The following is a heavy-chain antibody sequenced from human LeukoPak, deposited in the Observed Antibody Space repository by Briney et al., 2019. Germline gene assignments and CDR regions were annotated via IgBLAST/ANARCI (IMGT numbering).Heavy chain of an antibody. D-gene: IGHD3-22*01. Sequence: ASVKVSCKASGYTFTGYYMHWVRQAPGQGLEWMGWINPNSGGTNYAQKFQGRVTMTRDTSISTAYMELIRLRSDDTAVYYCAGDLYYYDSTDAFDIWGQGTMVTVSS. CDR2: INPNSGGT. CDR1: GYTFTGYY. J-gene: IGHJ3*02. V-gene: IGHV1-2*02. CDR3: AGDLYYYDSTDAFDI.